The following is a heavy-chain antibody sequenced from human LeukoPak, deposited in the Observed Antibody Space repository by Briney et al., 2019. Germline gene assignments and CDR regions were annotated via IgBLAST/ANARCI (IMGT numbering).Heavy chain of an antibody. D-gene: IGHD1-26*01. J-gene: IGHJ6*02. V-gene: IGHV4-61*01. CDR3: ASESSGSRPYYYYYGMDV. CDR2: IYYSGST. Sequence: KPSETLSLTCTVSGGSVSSGSYYWSWIRQPPGKGLEWIGYIYYSGSTNYNPSLKSRVTISVDTSKNQFSLKLSSVTAADTAVYYCASESSGSRPYYYYYGMDVWGQGTTVTVS. CDR1: GGSVSSGSYY.